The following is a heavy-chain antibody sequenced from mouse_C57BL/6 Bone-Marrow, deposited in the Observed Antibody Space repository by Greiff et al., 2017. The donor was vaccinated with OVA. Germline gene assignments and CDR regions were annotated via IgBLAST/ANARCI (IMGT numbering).Heavy chain of an antibody. J-gene: IGHJ2*01. D-gene: IGHD2-5*01. CDR1: GFTFSSYG. CDR3: ARRRRGSNYEKDYFDY. Sequence: DVHLVESGGDLVKPGGSLKLSCAASGFTFSSYGMSWVRQTPDKRLEWVATISSGGSYTYYPDSVKGRFTISRDNAKNTLYLQMSSLKSEDTAMYYCARRRRGSNYEKDYFDYWGQGTTLTVSS. CDR2: ISSGGSYT. V-gene: IGHV5-6*01.